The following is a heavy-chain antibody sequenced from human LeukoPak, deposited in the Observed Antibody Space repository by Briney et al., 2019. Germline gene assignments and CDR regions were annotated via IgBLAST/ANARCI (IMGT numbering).Heavy chain of an antibody. D-gene: IGHD3-9*01. Sequence: GGSLRLSCAASGFTFSSYAMSWVRQSPGKGLEWVSVISGGGGSTYYADSVKGRFTISRDNSKNTLYLQMNSLRADDTAVYYCAKFYDISTGYSDYWRQGTLVTVSS. CDR2: ISGGGGST. J-gene: IGHJ4*02. CDR1: GFTFSSYA. CDR3: AKFYDISTGYSDY. V-gene: IGHV3-23*01.